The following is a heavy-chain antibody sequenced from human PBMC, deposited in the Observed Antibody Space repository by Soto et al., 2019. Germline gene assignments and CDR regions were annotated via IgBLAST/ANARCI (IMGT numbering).Heavy chain of an antibody. CDR1: GGSISSGDYY. Sequence: PSETLSLTCTVSGGSISSGDYYWSWIRQPPGKGLKWIGYIYYSGSTYYNPSLKSRVTIAVDTSKNQFSLKLSSVTAADTAVYFCARDGYNWNDVGPPHYYFDYWGQGTLVAVSS. V-gene: IGHV4-30-4*01. CDR2: IYYSGST. J-gene: IGHJ4*02. D-gene: IGHD1-20*01. CDR3: ARDGYNWNDVGPPHYYFDY.